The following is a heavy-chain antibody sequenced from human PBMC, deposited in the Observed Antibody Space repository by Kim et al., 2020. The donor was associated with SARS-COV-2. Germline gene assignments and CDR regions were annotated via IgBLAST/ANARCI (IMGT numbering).Heavy chain of an antibody. CDR3: AKDHDYERDY. CDR2: RT. V-gene: IGHV3-23*01. Sequence: RTNYAGSAKGRFTISRDNSKNTLYLQMTSLRAEDTAVYYCAKDHDYERDYWGQGTLVTVSS. D-gene: IGHD4-17*01. J-gene: IGHJ4*02.